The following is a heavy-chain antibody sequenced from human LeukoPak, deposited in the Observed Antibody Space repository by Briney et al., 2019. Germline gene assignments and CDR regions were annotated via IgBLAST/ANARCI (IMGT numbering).Heavy chain of an antibody. CDR1: GGSFSGYY. CDR3: ARRRIHYYDRRARTTLDY. D-gene: IGHD3-22*01. Sequence: PSETLSLTCAVYGGSFSGYYWSWIRQPPGKGLEWIGEINHRGSTNYNSSLESRVTISVDTSKNQFSLKVTSVTAADTAVYYCARRRIHYYDRRARTTLDYWGQGTLVTVSS. V-gene: IGHV4-34*01. CDR2: INHRGST. J-gene: IGHJ4*02.